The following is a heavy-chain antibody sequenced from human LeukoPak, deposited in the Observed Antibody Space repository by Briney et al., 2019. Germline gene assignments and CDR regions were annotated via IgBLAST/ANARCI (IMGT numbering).Heavy chain of an antibody. CDR1: GFTFKSYA. CDR2: ISASGGYT. D-gene: IGHD4-23*01. Sequence: RGSLRLSCAASGFTFKSYAVSWVRQAPGKGLEWVSSISASGGYTYYADTVQGRFTISRDNSKNTPYLQLNRLRAEDTAVYYCVYYGGNSLRALEIWGQGAMVTVAS. V-gene: IGHV3-23*01. J-gene: IGHJ3*02. CDR3: VYYGGNSLRALEI.